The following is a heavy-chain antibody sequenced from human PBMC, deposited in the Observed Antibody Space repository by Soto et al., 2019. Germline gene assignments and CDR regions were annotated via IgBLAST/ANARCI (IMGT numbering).Heavy chain of an antibody. CDR3: ARGLFSTILNGMDV. Sequence: QVQLVQSGAEVKKPGSSVKVSCKASGGTFSSYTISWVRQAPGQGLEWMGRIIPILGIANYAQKFQVRVTITADKSTSTAYMELSSLRSEDTAVYYCARGLFSTILNGMDVWGQGTTVTVSS. J-gene: IGHJ6*02. D-gene: IGHD3-9*01. CDR2: IIPILGIA. CDR1: GGTFSSYT. V-gene: IGHV1-69*02.